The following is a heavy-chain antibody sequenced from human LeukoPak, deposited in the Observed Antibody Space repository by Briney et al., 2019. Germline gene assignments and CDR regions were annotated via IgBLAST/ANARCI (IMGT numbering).Heavy chain of an antibody. CDR3: ASYAKDIVVLPAASIYWYFDL. CDR1: GGSFSGYY. D-gene: IGHD2-2*01. CDR2: INHSGST. J-gene: IGHJ2*01. Sequence: SETLSLTCAVYGGSFSGYYWSWIRQPPGKGLEWVGEINHSGSTNYNPSLKSRVTISVDTSKNQFSLKLSSVTAADTAVYYCASYAKDIVVLPAASIYWYFDLWGRGTLVTVSS. V-gene: IGHV4-34*01.